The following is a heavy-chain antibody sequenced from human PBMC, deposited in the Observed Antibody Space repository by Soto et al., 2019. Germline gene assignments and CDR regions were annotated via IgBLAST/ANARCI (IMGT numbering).Heavy chain of an antibody. J-gene: IGHJ4*02. CDR3: ANAAHMTTSLLLDY. CDR1: GFTFSSFA. CDR2: IGGSGNKT. Sequence: PGGSLRLSCAASGFTFSSFAMTWVRKAQGKGLEWVSTIGGSGNKTYYTDSVKGRFTISRDNSKNSLYLQMSSLRAEDTAMYFCANAAHMTTSLLLDYWGQGTQVTVSS. D-gene: IGHD4-4*01. V-gene: IGHV3-23*01.